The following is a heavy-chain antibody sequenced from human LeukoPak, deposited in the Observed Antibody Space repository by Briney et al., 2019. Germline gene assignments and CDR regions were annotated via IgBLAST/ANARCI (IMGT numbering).Heavy chain of an antibody. CDR3: VRDNKAISVGAAFDI. V-gene: IGHV6-1*01. J-gene: IGHJ3*02. CDR1: GDSVSSNSAA. Sequence: SQTLSLTCGISGDSVSSNSAAWNWIRQSPSRGLEWLGRTYYRSKWYNEYAISVKSRIVIKPDTSKNQFSLQLNSVTPEDTAVYYCVRDNKAISVGAAFDIWGQGTMVTVSS. D-gene: IGHD2-2*02. CDR2: TYYRSKWYN.